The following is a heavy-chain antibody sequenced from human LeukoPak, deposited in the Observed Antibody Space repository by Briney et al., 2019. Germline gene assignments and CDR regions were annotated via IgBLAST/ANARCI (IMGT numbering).Heavy chain of an antibody. CDR3: VKNEPDSSGHYLIDY. J-gene: IGHJ4*02. CDR2: IYIGGGA. Sequence: SETLSLTCTVSGGSISSYYWSWIRQPPGKGLEWIGRIYIGGGAYYNPSLKSRVSMSVDASKNQFSLKLTSVTAADTAVYYCVKNEPDSSGHYLIDYWGQGTLVTVSS. CDR1: GGSISSYY. V-gene: IGHV4-4*07. D-gene: IGHD3-22*01.